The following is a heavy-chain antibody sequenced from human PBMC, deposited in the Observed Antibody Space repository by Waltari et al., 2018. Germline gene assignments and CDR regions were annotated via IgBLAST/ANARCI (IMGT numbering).Heavy chain of an antibody. Sequence: QVQLQESGPGLVKPSETLSLTCAVSGYSISSGYYWGWIRQPPGKGLEWIGSIYHSGSTYYNPSLKSRVTISVDTSKNQFSLKLSSVTAADTAVYYCARGNTAMDTSFDYWGQGALVTVSS. CDR2: IYHSGST. V-gene: IGHV4-38-2*01. J-gene: IGHJ4*02. CDR1: GYSISSGYY. D-gene: IGHD5-18*01. CDR3: ARGNTAMDTSFDY.